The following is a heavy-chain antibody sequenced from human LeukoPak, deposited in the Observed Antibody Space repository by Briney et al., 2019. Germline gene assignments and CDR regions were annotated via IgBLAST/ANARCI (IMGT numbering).Heavy chain of an antibody. CDR3: ARDCSSTSCPRGFDP. V-gene: IGHV4-61*02. CDR1: GGSISSGSYY. CDR2: IYTSGST. Sequence: SETLPLTCTVSGGSISSGSYYWSWIRQPAGKGLEWIGRIYTSGSTNYNPSLKSRVTISVDTSKNQFSLKLSSVTAADTAVYYCARDCSSTSCPRGFDPWGQGTLVTVSS. D-gene: IGHD2-2*01. J-gene: IGHJ5*02.